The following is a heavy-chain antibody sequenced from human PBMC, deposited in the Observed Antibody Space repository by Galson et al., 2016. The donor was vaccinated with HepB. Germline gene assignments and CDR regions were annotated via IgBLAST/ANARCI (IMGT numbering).Heavy chain of an antibody. CDR2: TYYRSRWYS. V-gene: IGHV6-1*01. Sequence: CAISGDSVSSNSATWNWIRLSPSRGLEWLGRTYYRSRWYSDYALSVKSRITINAGTSKSQFSLRLNSVTPEDTAVYYCARRTGNGFDVWGQGTTVTVSS. CDR3: ARRTGNGFDV. CDR1: GDSVSSNSAT. D-gene: IGHD1-1*01. J-gene: IGHJ6*02.